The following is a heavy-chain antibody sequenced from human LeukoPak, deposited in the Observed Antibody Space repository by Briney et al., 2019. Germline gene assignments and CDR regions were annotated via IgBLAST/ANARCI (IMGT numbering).Heavy chain of an antibody. CDR2: INPKSGGT. J-gene: IGHJ6*02. Sequence: GASVKVSCKASGYTFTGYYMHWVRQAPGQGLEWMGLINPKSGGTNYAQKCQGRVTMTRDTSISTAYMELSRLRSDDTAVYYCARMGYCSSTSCSNYYYGMDVWGQGTTVTVSS. CDR3: ARMGYCSSTSCSNYYYGMDV. CDR1: GYTFTGYY. D-gene: IGHD2-2*01. V-gene: IGHV1-2*02.